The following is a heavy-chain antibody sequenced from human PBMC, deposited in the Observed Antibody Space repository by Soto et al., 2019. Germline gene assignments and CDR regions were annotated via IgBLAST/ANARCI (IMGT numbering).Heavy chain of an antibody. CDR2: VSGTGGSA. Sequence: GGSLRLSCAAAGVTFSSYAMNWGRQAPGKGLEWVSGVSGTGGSAYYADSVKGRFTISRDKSTNTLYLHMNSLRAEDTAVYYCARGSAYTDYALEYWGPVTLVTVCS. CDR1: GVTFSSYA. CDR3: ARGSAYTDYALEY. J-gene: IGHJ4*02. D-gene: IGHD4-17*01. V-gene: IGHV3-23*01.